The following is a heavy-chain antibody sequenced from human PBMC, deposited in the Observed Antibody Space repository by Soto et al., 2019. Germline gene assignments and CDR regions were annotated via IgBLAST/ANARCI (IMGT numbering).Heavy chain of an antibody. D-gene: IGHD5-12*01. J-gene: IGHJ3*02. Sequence: QVQLVQSGAQVKKPGASGKVSCKASGYTFTLYTIHWVRQAPGQRLEGMGWIHAGNGYTKYSQNFQGRVTITRDTSASTVYMEMSSLTSEDTGVFYCARVQYSGNDLKLAVDIWGQGTTVTVSS. V-gene: IGHV1-3*01. CDR1: GYTFTLYT. CDR2: IHAGNGYT. CDR3: ARVQYSGNDLKLAVDI.